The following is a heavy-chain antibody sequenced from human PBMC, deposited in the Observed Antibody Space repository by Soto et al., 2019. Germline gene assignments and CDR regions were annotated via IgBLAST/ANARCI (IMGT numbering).Heavy chain of an antibody. CDR2: ISWNSGTI. D-gene: IGHD1-26*01. V-gene: IGHV3-9*01. CDR1: GFTFDDYA. CDR3: ANSGSYPTYFDY. Sequence: EVQLVESGGGLVQPGRSLRLSCAASGFTFDDYAMHWVRQAPGKGLEWVSGISWNSGTIGYADSVKGRFTISRDNAKNSLYLQMNSLRAADTALYYCANSGSYPTYFDYWGQGTLVTVSS. J-gene: IGHJ4*02.